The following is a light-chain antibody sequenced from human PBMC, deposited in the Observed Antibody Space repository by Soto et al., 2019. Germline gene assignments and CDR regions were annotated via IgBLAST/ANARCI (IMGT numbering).Light chain of an antibody. Sequence: IRLTQSPSPLSSSLGDRATLTCQASQSISRWLAWYQKRPGKAPKLLIYDVSSLQSGVPSRFSGSGSGTELTLTISSLQTDDFATYYCQHYKMYSPWTFGQGTKVDIK. CDR2: DVS. CDR3: QHYKMYSPWT. J-gene: IGKJ1*01. CDR1: QSISRW. V-gene: IGKV1-5*01.